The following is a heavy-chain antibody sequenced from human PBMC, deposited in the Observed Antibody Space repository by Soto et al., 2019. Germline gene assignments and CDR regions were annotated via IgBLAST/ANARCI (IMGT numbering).Heavy chain of an antibody. V-gene: IGHV1-18*01. J-gene: IGHJ6*02. D-gene: IGHD3-22*01. CDR1: GYTLTSYG. CDR3: ARWYYYDSSGYYVSYYGMDV. CDR2: ISAYNGNT. Sequence: ASVKVSCKASGYTLTSYGISWVRQAPGQGLEWMGWISAYNGNTNYAQKLQGRVTMTTDTSTSTAYMELRSLRSDDTAVYYCARWYYYDSSGYYVSYYGMDVWGQGTTVTVSS.